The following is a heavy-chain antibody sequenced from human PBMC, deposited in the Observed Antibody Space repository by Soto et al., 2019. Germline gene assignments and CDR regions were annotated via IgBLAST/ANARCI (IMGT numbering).Heavy chain of an antibody. CDR2: IRPDGSDK. CDR3: ARARIDL. V-gene: IGHV3-7*01. Sequence: EVQLVESGGGLVQPGGSLRLSCAASGFSFSSYWMTWVRQAPGKGLEWVANIRPDGSDKYYVDSVKGRFTISRDHVKNSLYLQVNSLRVDDTALYYCARARIDLWGRGTLVTVSS. J-gene: IGHJ2*01. CDR1: GFSFSSYW.